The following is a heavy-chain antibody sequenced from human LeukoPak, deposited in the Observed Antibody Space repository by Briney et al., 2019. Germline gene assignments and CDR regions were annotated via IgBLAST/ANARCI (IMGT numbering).Heavy chain of an antibody. CDR3: ARLEGGYSSNWVFDY. CDR1: GGSISSGGYY. Sequence: PSETLSLTCTVSGGSISSGGYYWSWIRQRPGKGLDWIGYIYYSGSTYYNPSLKSRVTISVDTSENQFSLKLSSVTAADTAVYYCARLEGGYSSNWVFDYWGQGTLVTVSS. V-gene: IGHV4-31*03. CDR2: IYYSGST. D-gene: IGHD6-13*01. J-gene: IGHJ4*02.